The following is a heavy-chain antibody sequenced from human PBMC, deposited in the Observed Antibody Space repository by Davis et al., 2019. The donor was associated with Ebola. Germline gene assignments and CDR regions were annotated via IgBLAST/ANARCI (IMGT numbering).Heavy chain of an antibody. D-gene: IGHD5-24*01. CDR1: GFTFTSYS. Sequence: GESLKISCAASGFTFTSYSMTWVRQAPGKGLEWVSGISGSGSTYYADSVKGRFTFSRDNSKNTLYLQMNSLRAEDTAVYYCAKLNDGWIRPNWFDPWGQGTLVTVSS. CDR2: ISGSGST. CDR3: AKLNDGWIRPNWFDP. V-gene: IGHV3-23*01. J-gene: IGHJ5*02.